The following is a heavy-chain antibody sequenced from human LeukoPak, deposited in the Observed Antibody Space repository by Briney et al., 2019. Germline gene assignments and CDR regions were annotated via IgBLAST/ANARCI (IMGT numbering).Heavy chain of an antibody. V-gene: IGHV1-46*01. CDR2: INPSGGST. CDR1: GYTFTSYY. J-gene: IGHJ3*02. Sequence: GASVKVSCKASGYTFTSYYMHWVRQAPGQGLEWMGIINPSGGSTSYAQKFQGRVTMTRDMSTSTVYMELSSLRSEDTAVYYCVRNIRPRYRVLDAFDIWGQGTMVTVSS. D-gene: IGHD2-8*02. CDR3: VRNIRPRYRVLDAFDI.